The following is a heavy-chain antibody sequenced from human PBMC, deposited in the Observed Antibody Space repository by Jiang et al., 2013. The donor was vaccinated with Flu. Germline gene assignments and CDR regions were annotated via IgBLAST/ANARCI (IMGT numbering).Heavy chain of an antibody. V-gene: IGHV3-48*03. CDR2: ISSSGSTI. CDR3: AREFRVVPANGYYGMDV. D-gene: IGHD2-2*01. Sequence: FTFSSYEMNWVRQAPGKGLEWVSYISSSGSTIYYADSVKGRFTISRDNAKNSLYLQMNSLRAEDTAVYYCAREFRVVPANGYYGMDVWGQGTTVTVSS. J-gene: IGHJ6*02. CDR1: FTFSSYE.